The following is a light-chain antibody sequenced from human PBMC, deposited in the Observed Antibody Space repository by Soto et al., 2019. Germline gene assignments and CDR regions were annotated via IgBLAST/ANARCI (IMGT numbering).Light chain of an antibody. CDR1: SSDIGGYNY. J-gene: IGLJ1*01. V-gene: IGLV2-8*01. CDR3: SSYAGSNKRYV. CDR2: EVN. Sequence: QSVLTQPPSASGSPGQSVTISCSGTSSDIGGYNYVSWYQQHPGKAPKLLIYEVNKRPSGVPDRFSGSKSGNTASLTVSGLQTEDEADYYCSSYAGSNKRYVFXTGTKLTVL.